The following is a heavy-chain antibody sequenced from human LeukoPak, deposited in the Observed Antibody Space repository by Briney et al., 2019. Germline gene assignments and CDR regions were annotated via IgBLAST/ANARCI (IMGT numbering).Heavy chain of an antibody. CDR3: ARGDHVRIYAESAFDF. V-gene: IGHV1-46*01. D-gene: IGHD5/OR15-5a*01. CDR2: INPSGGST. J-gene: IGHJ3*01. CDR1: GYTFTSYY. Sequence: ASVKVSCKASGYTFTSYYMHWVRQAPGQGLEWMGIINPSGGSTSYAQKFQGRVTMTRDTSTSTVYMELSSLRSEDTAVYYCARGDHVRIYAESAFDFWGQGTMVTVSS.